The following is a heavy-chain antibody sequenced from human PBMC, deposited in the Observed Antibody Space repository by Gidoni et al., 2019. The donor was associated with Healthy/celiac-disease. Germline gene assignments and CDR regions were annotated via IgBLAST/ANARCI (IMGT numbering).Heavy chain of an antibody. V-gene: IGHV3-21*01. CDR2: ISSSSSYI. Sequence: EVQLVESGGGLVKPGGSLRLSCAASGFTFSSYSMNWVRQAPWKGLEWVSSISSSSSYIYYADSVKGRFTISRDNAKNSLYLQMNSLRAEDTAVYYCARSSWVDFWSGPGGLYYYYYGMDVWGQGTTVTVSS. D-gene: IGHD3-3*01. J-gene: IGHJ6*02. CDR1: GFTFSSYS. CDR3: ARSSWVDFWSGPGGLYYYYYGMDV.